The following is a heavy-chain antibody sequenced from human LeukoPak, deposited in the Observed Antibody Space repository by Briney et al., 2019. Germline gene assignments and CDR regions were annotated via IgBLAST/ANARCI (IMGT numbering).Heavy chain of an antibody. CDR3: ARDRGDLIPTLMRYYYYYYYMDV. J-gene: IGHJ6*03. D-gene: IGHD2-21*01. CDR1: GFTFSNAW. CDR2: TKSKTDGGTT. Sequence: GGSLRLSCAASGFTFSNAWMSWVRQAPGKGLEWVGRTKSKTDGGTTDYAAPVKGRFTISRDNSKNTLYLQMNSLRAEDTAVYYCARDRGDLIPTLMRYYYYYYYMDVWGKGTTVTVSS. V-gene: IGHV3-15*01.